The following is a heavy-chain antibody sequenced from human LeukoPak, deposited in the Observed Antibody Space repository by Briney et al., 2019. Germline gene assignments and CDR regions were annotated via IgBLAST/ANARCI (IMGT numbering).Heavy chain of an antibody. CDR1: GYTFTGYY. Sequence: GASVKVSCKASGYTFTGYYMHWVRQAPGQGVEWMGRINPNSGGTNYAQKFQGRVTMTRDTSISTAYMELSRLRSDDTAVYYCASLPNYDFWSGSFDYWGQGTLVTVSS. D-gene: IGHD3-3*01. V-gene: IGHV1-2*06. CDR2: INPNSGGT. J-gene: IGHJ4*02. CDR3: ASLPNYDFWSGSFDY.